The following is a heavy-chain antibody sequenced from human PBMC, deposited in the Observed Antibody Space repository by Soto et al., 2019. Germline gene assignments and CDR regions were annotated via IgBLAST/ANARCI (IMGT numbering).Heavy chain of an antibody. CDR1: GVTFTRYS. Sequence: GGSLRLSCAASGVTFTRYSMNWVRQAPGKGLEWVSSISSTTNYIYYGDSMKGRFTISRDNAKNSLYLAMNRLRAEDTAVYYCATYHDTDWETYRFRHWGQGILVTVSS. CDR3: ATYHDTDWETYRFRH. CDR2: ISSTTNYI. V-gene: IGHV3-21*06. D-gene: IGHD3-16*02. J-gene: IGHJ4*02.